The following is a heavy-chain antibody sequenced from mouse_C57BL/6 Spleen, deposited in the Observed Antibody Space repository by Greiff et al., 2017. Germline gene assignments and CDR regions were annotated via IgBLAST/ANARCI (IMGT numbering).Heavy chain of an antibody. CDR1: GYTFTTYP. Sequence: SGAELVKPGASVKMSCKASGYTFTTYPIEWMKQNHGKSLEWIGNFHPYNDDTKYNEKFKGKATLTVEKSSSTVYLELSRLTSDDSAVYYCARRDDGYSTWFAYWGQGTLVTVSA. J-gene: IGHJ3*01. D-gene: IGHD2-3*01. CDR3: ARRDDGYSTWFAY. V-gene: IGHV1-47*01. CDR2: FHPYNDDT.